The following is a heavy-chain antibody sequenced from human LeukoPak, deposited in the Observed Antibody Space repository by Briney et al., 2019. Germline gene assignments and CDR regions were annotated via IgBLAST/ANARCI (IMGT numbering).Heavy chain of an antibody. CDR3: ASGALTAAGRIDY. CDR2: IYYSGST. Sequence: PSETLSLTCTVSGGSISSYYWSWIRQPPGKGLEWIGYIYYSGSTNYNPSLKSRVTISVDTSKNQFSLKLSSVTAADTAVHYCASGALTAAGRIDYWGQGTLVTVSS. CDR1: GGSISSYY. D-gene: IGHD6-13*01. J-gene: IGHJ4*02. V-gene: IGHV4-59*01.